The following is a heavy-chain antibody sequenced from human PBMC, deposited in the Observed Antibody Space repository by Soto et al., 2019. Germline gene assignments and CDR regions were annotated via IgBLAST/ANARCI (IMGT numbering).Heavy chain of an antibody. V-gene: IGHV1-18*04. CDR2: ISAYNGNT. CDR3: ARETRWLPLEGWFDP. CDR1: GYTFTSYG. J-gene: IGHJ5*02. D-gene: IGHD5-12*01. Sequence: ASVKVSCKASGYTFTSYGISWVRQAPGQGLEWMGWISAYNGNTNYAQKLQGRVTMTTDTSTSTAYMELRSLRSDDTAVYYCARETRWLPLEGWFDPWGQGTLVTVSS.